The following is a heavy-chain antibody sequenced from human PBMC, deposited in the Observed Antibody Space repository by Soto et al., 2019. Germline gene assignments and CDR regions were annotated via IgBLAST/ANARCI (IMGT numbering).Heavy chain of an antibody. CDR3: ATALTGLFDY. Sequence: PSETLSLTCAVSGGSISSGGYSWSWIRQPPGKGLEWIGYIYHSGSTYYNPSLKSRVTISVDRSKNQFSLKLSSVTAADTAVYYCATALTGLFDYWGQGTLVTVSS. V-gene: IGHV4-30-2*01. CDR2: IYHSGST. CDR1: GGSISSGGYS. J-gene: IGHJ4*02.